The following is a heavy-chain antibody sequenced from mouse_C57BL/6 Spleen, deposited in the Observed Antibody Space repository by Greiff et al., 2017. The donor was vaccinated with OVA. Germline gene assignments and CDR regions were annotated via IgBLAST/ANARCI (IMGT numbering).Heavy chain of an antibody. V-gene: IGHV1-26*01. CDR1: GYTFTDYY. J-gene: IGHJ2*01. CDR3: ARGVYYESRYFDY. CDR2: INPNNGGT. D-gene: IGHD2-4*01. Sequence: EVQLQQSGPELVKPGASVKISCKASGYTFTDYYMNWVKQSHGKSLEWIGDINPNNGGTSYNQKFKGKATLTVDKSSSTAYMELRSLTSEDSAVYYCARGVYYESRYFDYWGQGTTLTVSS.